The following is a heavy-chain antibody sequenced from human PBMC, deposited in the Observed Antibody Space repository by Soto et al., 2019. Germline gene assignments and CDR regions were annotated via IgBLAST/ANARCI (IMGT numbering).Heavy chain of an antibody. Sequence: PSETLALTCAVYGGSFIGYYWSWIRQPPGKGLEWIGEINHSGSTNYNPSLKSRVTISVDTSKNQFSLKLSSVTAADTAVYYCARVGTRDNYYYYMDVWGKGTTVTVSS. V-gene: IGHV4-34*01. D-gene: IGHD1-1*01. CDR1: GGSFIGYY. CDR3: ARVGTRDNYYYYMDV. J-gene: IGHJ6*03. CDR2: INHSGST.